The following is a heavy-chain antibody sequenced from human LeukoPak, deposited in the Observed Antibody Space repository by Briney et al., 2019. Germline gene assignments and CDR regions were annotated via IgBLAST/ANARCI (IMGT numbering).Heavy chain of an antibody. Sequence: SVKVSCKASGGTFSSYAISWVRQAPEQGLEWMGGIIPILGIANYAQKFQGRVTITADKSTSTAYMELSSLRSEDTAVYYCARGGIAARPPPYGMDVWGQGTTVTVSS. CDR2: IIPILGIA. V-gene: IGHV1-69*10. D-gene: IGHD6-6*01. CDR1: GGTFSSYA. J-gene: IGHJ6*02. CDR3: ARGGIAARPPPYGMDV.